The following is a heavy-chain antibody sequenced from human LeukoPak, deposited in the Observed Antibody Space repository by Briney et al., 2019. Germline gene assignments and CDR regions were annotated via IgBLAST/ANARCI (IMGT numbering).Heavy chain of an antibody. CDR2: IKQDESEK. V-gene: IGHV3-7*01. Sequence: GGSLRLSCAASGFTFSSYWMYWVRQAPGKGLEWVASIKQDESEKYYGDSVKGRFAVSRDNAKNSLFLQINRLRAEDTVEYYSAGYWGYYAFVIWGQGPMVTVSS. CDR1: GFTFSSYW. D-gene: IGHD2-15*01. CDR3: AGYWGYYAFVI. J-gene: IGHJ3*02.